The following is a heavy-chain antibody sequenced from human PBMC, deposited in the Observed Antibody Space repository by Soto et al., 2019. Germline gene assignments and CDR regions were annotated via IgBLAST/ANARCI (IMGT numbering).Heavy chain of an antibody. J-gene: IGHJ4*02. CDR1: GYTFTSYG. D-gene: IGHD6-19*01. CDR2: ISAYNGNT. V-gene: IGHV1-18*04. CDR3: ARDEAIFGSSGWYDLDY. Sequence: QVQLVQSGAEVKKPGASVQVSCKASGYTFTSYGISWVRQAPGQGLEWMGWISAYNGNTNYAQKLQGRVTMTTDTSTSTAYMELRSLRSDDTAVYYCARDEAIFGSSGWYDLDYWGQGTLVTVSS.